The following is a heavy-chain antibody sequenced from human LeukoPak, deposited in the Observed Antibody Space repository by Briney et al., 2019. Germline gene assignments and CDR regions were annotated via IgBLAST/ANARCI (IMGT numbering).Heavy chain of an antibody. CDR2: LSFGGGTI. CDR3: AKEVVPGTSRSFDY. J-gene: IGHJ4*02. D-gene: IGHD2-2*01. Sequence: GGSPRLSCAASGFTFSSYTMAWVRQAPGKGLECVSSLSFGGGTIYYADSVKGRFNISRDTSKNTLYLQMNSLRAEDTAIYYCAKEVVPGTSRSFDYWGQGTLVTVSS. CDR1: GFTFSSYT. V-gene: IGHV3-23*01.